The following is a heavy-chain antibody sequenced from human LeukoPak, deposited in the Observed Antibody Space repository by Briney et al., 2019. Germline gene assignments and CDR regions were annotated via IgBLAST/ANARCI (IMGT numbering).Heavy chain of an antibody. CDR1: GYTFTSYY. D-gene: IGHD2-2*01. J-gene: IGHJ5*02. Sequence: GASVKVSCKASGYTFTSYYMHWVRQAPGQGLEWMEIINPSGGSTSYAQKFQGRVTMTRDTSTSTVYMELSSLRSEDTAVYYCARDGEYQLLSYNWFDPWGQGTLVTVSS. CDR3: ARDGEYQLLSYNWFDP. CDR2: INPSGGST. V-gene: IGHV1-46*01.